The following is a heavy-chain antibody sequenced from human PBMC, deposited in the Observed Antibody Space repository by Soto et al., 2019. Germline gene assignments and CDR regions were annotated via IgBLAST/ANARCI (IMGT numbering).Heavy chain of an antibody. CDR3: ARHCSRKNCRYYYGVDV. CDR2: IDPSGSYT. V-gene: IGHV5-10-1*01. Sequence: GESLKISCKGSGYSFTTYWINWVRQMPGKGLEWLGKIDPSGSYTNYSPSFQGHVTFSADKSISTAYLQWSSLKASDTAMYYCARHCSRKNCRYYYGVDVWGQGTTVTVSS. CDR1: GYSFTTYW. J-gene: IGHJ6*02. D-gene: IGHD2-2*01.